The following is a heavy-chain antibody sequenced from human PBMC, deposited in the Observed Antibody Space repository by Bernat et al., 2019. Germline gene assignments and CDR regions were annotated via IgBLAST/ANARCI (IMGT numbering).Heavy chain of an antibody. CDR2: ISSSSSYT. CDR3: AGEGYSYGNDAFDI. CDR1: GFTFSDYY. V-gene: IGHV3-11*05. D-gene: IGHD5-18*01. Sequence: QVQLVESGGGLVKPGGSLRLSCAASGFTFSDYYMSWIRQAPGKGLEWVSYISSSSSYTNYADSVKGRFTISRDNAKNSLYLQMNSLRAEDTAVYYCAGEGYSYGNDAFDIWGQGTMVTVSS. J-gene: IGHJ3*02.